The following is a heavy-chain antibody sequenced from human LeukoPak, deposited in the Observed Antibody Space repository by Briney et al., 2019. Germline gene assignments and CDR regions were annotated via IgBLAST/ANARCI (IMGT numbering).Heavy chain of an antibody. J-gene: IGHJ4*02. V-gene: IGHV3-9*02. CDR1: GFTSDDYA. D-gene: IGHD5-18*01. CDR2: ISWNSGSI. CDR3: ARSTRWIQLWSDPYYFDY. Sequence: GGSLRLSCAASGFTSDDYAMHWVRQAPGKGLEWVSGISWNSGSIGYADSVKGRFTISRDNAKNSLYLQMNSLRAEDTAVYYCARSTRWIQLWSDPYYFDYWGQGTLVTVSS.